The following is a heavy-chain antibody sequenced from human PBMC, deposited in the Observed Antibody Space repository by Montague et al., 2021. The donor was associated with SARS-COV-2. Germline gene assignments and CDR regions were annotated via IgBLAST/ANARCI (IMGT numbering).Heavy chain of an antibody. CDR1: GGSISSSSYY. Sequence: SETLSLTCTVSGGSISSSSYYWGWIRQPPGEGLEWIGYIYYSGSTXYNPSHKSRVTISVDTSKNQFSLKLSSVTAADTAVYYCARGSGWMGNAFDIWGRGTMVTVSS. CDR3: ARGSGWMGNAFDI. V-gene: IGHV4-61*05. CDR2: IYYSGST. D-gene: IGHD6-19*01. J-gene: IGHJ3*02.